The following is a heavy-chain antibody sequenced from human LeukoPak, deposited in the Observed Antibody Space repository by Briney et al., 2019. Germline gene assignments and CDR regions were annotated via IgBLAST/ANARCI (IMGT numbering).Heavy chain of an antibody. Sequence: SVKVSCKASGYTFGDYYIHWVRQAPGQGLEWMGWIIPIFGTANYAQKFQGRVTITADKSTSTAYMELSSLRSEDAAVYYCAKAPVTTCRGAYCYPFDYWGQGTLVTVSS. CDR2: IIPIFGTA. CDR1: GYTFGDYY. J-gene: IGHJ4*02. D-gene: IGHD2-21*01. CDR3: AKAPVTTCRGAYCYPFDY. V-gene: IGHV1-69*06.